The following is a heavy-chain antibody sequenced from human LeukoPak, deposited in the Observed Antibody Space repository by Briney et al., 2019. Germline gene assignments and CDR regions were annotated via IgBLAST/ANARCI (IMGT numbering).Heavy chain of an antibody. D-gene: IGHD3-9*01. V-gene: IGHV4-59*01. CDR2: VYYSGNT. J-gene: IGHJ4*02. CDR3: ARTYYDILTGYPTHFDY. CDR1: GGSISSYY. Sequence: SETLSLTCTVSGGSISSYYWSWIRQPPGKRLEWIGYVYYSGNTNYNPSFKSRVTISVDTSKNSFSLNLRSVTAADTAVYYCARTYYDILTGYPTHFDYWGQGTLVTVSS.